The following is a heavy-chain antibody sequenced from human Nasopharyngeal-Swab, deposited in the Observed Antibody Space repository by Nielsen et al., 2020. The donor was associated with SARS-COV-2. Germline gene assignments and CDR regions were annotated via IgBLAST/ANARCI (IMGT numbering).Heavy chain of an antibody. CDR2: INNDGSST. CDR1: GFTFSSYW. D-gene: IGHD3-3*01. Sequence: GESLKISCAASGFTFSSYWMHWVRQAPGKGLVWVSRINNDGSSTSYADSVKGRFTISRDNAKNTLYLQMNSLRAEDTAVYYCARYFPRPLDFWNHLSVSHLLYYYGMDVWGQGTTVTVSS. CDR3: ARYFPRPLDFWNHLSVSHLLYYYGMDV. V-gene: IGHV3-74*01. J-gene: IGHJ6*02.